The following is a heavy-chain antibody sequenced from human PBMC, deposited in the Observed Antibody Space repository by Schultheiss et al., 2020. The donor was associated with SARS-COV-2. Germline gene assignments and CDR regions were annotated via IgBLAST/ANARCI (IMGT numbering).Heavy chain of an antibody. CDR1: GFTFSSYG. D-gene: IGHD4-17*01. CDR3: AKDQGLLDYGDYDFFDY. Sequence: GGSLRLSCAASGFTFSSYGMHWVRQAPGKGLEWVAVIWYDGSNKYYADSVKGRFTISRDNSKNTLYLQMNSLRAEDTAVYYCAKDQGLLDYGDYDFFDYWGQGTLVTVSS. CDR2: IWYDGSNK. V-gene: IGHV3-33*06. J-gene: IGHJ4*02.